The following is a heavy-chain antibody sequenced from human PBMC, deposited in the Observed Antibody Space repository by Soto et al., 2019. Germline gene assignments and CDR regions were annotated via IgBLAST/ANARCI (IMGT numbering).Heavy chain of an antibody. CDR1: GFTFSTYW. CDR3: ARDDNPDY. V-gene: IGHV3-74*03. Sequence: EVQLVESGGGLVQPGGSLRLSCAASGFTFSTYWMDWVRQGPGKGLVWLSRINGDGSTTEYADSVKGRFTISRGNAKNTLYLQIHSLRVEDTAVYYCARDDNPDYWGQGTLVTVSS. J-gene: IGHJ4*02. D-gene: IGHD1-20*01. CDR2: INGDGSTT.